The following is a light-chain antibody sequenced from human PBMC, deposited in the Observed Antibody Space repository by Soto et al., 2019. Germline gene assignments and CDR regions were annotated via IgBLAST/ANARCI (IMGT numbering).Light chain of an antibody. V-gene: IGKV3-11*01. CDR1: QSVDRY. CDR3: QQGGKWPRT. Sequence: EVVLTQSPDTLSLSPGETATLSCRASQSVDRYVAWYQQKVGQAPRLLLYDAYTRATAVGARFTGGGSATDFSLTFTCLEPEDFAVYYCQQGGKWPRTFGQGTKVEMK. J-gene: IGKJ2*02. CDR2: DAY.